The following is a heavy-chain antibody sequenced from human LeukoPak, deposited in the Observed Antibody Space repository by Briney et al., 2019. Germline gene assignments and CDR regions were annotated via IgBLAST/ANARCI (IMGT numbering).Heavy chain of an antibody. J-gene: IGHJ4*02. Sequence: SETLSLTCTVSGGSISSSSYYWGWIRQPPGKGLEWIGSIYYSGSTYYNPSLKSRVTISVDTSKNQFSLKLSSVTAADTAVYYCARHWVRHFDYWGQGTLVTVSS. CDR2: IYYSGST. CDR3: ARHWVRHFDY. CDR1: GGSISSSSYY. D-gene: IGHD1-1*01. V-gene: IGHV4-39*01.